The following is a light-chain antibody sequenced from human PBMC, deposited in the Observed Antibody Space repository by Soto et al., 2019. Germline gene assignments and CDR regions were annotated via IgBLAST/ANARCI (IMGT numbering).Light chain of an antibody. CDR3: QQSYSSPPT. Sequence: DIQMTQSPSSLSASVGDRVTITCRSSQNIRSYLNWYQQQLGRAPKLLIYTASHLQTGVPSRFSGSGSGTDFTLPISSLQPEDFASYYCQQSYSSPPTFGLGTKVELK. CDR2: TAS. J-gene: IGKJ1*01. V-gene: IGKV1-39*01. CDR1: QNIRSY.